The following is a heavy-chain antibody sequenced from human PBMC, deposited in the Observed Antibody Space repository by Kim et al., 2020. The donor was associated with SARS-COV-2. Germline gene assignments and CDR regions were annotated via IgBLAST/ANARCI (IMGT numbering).Heavy chain of an antibody. V-gene: IGHV3-66*01. Sequence: GGSLRLSCAASGFTVSSNYMSWVRQAPGKGLEWVSVIYSGGSTYYADSVKGRFTISRDNSKNTLYLQMNSLRAEDTAVYYCARDPTSGSYWVHDAFDIWGQGTMVTVSS. D-gene: IGHD1-26*01. CDR3: ARDPTSGSYWVHDAFDI. CDR1: GFTVSSNY. CDR2: IYSGGST. J-gene: IGHJ3*02.